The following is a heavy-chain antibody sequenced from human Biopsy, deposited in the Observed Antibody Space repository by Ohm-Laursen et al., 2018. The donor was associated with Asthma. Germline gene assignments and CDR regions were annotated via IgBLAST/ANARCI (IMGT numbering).Heavy chain of an antibody. CDR3: AKGRYKWNDGYYGLDV. CDR1: GVDLSSYG. D-gene: IGHD1-20*01. V-gene: IGHV3-30*18. J-gene: IGHJ6*02. CDR2: IAYDGSKK. Sequence: SLRLSCAASGVDLSSYGMNWVRQAPGKGLEWVAVIAYDGSKKYYADSMKGRFTISRGNSKNTLYLQMNSLRGEDTAVYYCAKGRYKWNDGYYGLDVWGQGTTVTVSS.